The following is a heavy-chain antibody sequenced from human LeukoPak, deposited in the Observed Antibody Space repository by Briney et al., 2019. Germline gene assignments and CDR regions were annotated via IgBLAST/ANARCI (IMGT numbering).Heavy chain of an antibody. Sequence: TSETLSLTCAVYGGSFRGYYWTWIRRTPGKGLEWIGEINHSGNTNYNPSLKSRVIMSVDTSKNQFSLKLSSVTAADTSVYFCARDAQRRSNCRGRRCYYMDVWGTGTTVTVSS. CDR3: ARDAQRRSNCRGRRCYYMDV. J-gene: IGHJ6*03. V-gene: IGHV4-34*01. CDR2: INHSGNT. D-gene: IGHD1-1*01. CDR1: GGSFRGYY.